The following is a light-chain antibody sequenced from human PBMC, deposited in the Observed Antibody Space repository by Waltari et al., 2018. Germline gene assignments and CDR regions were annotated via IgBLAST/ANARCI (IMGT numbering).Light chain of an antibody. V-gene: IGLV1-40*01. CDR1: SSNIGAVYH. CDR2: LDD. Sequence: QSLLTHPPSVSGAPGQSLTIACTGSSSNIGAVYHVHCYPQNPGPAPKLLLYLDDDRPPGVPVRFCGSDSSTAASPSVTRLHVEDEDDYVCQCYECALNAVLFGGGTKLTVL. J-gene: IGLJ3*02. CDR3: QCYECALNAVL.